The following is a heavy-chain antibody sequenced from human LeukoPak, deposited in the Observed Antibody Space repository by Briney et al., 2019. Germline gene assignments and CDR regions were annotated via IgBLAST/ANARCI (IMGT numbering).Heavy chain of an antibody. CDR3: ARSIAAAGNGY. V-gene: IGHV3-30*03. J-gene: IGHJ4*02. CDR2: ISYDGSNK. D-gene: IGHD6-13*01. Sequence: GGSLRLSCAASGFTFSSYGMHWVRQAPGKGPEWVAVISYDGSNKYYADSVKGRFTISRDNSKNTLYLQMNSLRAEDTAVYYCARSIAAAGNGYWGQGTLVTVSS. CDR1: GFTFSSYG.